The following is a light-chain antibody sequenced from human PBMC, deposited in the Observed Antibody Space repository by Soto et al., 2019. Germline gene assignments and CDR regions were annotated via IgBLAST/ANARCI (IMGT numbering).Light chain of an antibody. CDR1: QSVLYSSNNKNY. V-gene: IGKV4-1*01. CDR3: QQYESTPPT. Sequence: DIVMTQSPDSLAVYLGERANINCKSSQSVLYSSNNKNYLAWYQQRPGQPPKLLIYWASTRESGVPDRFSGSGSGTDFTLTITSLQAEDVAFYYCQQYESTPPTFGQGTKLEIK. CDR2: WAS. J-gene: IGKJ2*01.